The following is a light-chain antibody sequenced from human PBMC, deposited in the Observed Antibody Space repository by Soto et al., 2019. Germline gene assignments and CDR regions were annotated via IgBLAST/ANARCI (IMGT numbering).Light chain of an antibody. CDR1: SGDVGGYDY. V-gene: IGLV2-14*01. J-gene: IGLJ1*01. Sequence: QSVLTQPASVSGSPGQSITISCTGTSGDVGGYDYVSWYQLHPGKAPKLMIFEVSNRPSGVSYRFSGSKSGNTASLTISGLQVEDEADYFCSSYSISTAYLFGTGTKLTVL. CDR2: EVS. CDR3: SSYSISTAYL.